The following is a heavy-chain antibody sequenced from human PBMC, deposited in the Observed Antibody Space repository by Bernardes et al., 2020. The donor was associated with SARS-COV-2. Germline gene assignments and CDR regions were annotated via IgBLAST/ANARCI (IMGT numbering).Heavy chain of an antibody. Sequence: GGSLRLSCAASGFTFSGVWMSWVRQAPGKGLEWLGRIPSKRDGGSADYAAPVEGRFTISRDDSKNTLYLQMSSLKTEDTAVYYCTSTFYYDSSGDRWGQGTLVTVSS. D-gene: IGHD3-22*01. J-gene: IGHJ4*02. V-gene: IGHV3-15*01. CDR2: IPSKRDGGSA. CDR1: GFTFSGVW. CDR3: TSTFYYDSSGDR.